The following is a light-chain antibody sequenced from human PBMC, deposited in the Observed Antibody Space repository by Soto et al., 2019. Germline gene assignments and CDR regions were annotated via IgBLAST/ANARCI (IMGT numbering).Light chain of an antibody. V-gene: IGLV2-14*01. CDR3: SSYTSSSTPYV. CDR1: SSDVGGYSY. J-gene: IGLJ1*01. Sequence: QSALAQPPSASGSPGQSVAISCTGTSSDVGGYSYVSWYQQHPGKAPKLMIYEVSNRPSGVSNRFSGPKSGNTASLTISGLQAEDEADYYCSSYTSSSTPYVFGTGTKVTVL. CDR2: EVS.